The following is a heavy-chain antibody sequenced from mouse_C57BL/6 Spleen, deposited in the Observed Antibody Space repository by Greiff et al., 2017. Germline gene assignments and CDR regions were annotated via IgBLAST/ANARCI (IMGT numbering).Heavy chain of an antibody. Sequence: VQLQQPGAELVMPGASVKLSCKASGYTFTSYWMHWVKQRPGQGLEWIGDIDPSDSYTNYNQKFKGKSTLTVDKSSSTAYMQLSSLTSEDSAVYYCARSYDGSSYGFAYWGQGTLVTVSA. CDR3: ARSYDGSSYGFAY. V-gene: IGHV1-69*01. D-gene: IGHD1-1*01. CDR2: IDPSDSYT. J-gene: IGHJ3*01. CDR1: GYTFTSYW.